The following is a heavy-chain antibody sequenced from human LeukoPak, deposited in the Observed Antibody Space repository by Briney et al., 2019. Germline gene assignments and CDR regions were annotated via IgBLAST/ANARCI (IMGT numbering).Heavy chain of an antibody. CDR3: ARAWAPAGLYFDY. D-gene: IGHD6-13*01. CDR1: GFTVSSNH. CDR2: IYSGGST. V-gene: IGHV3-53*01. J-gene: IGHJ4*02. Sequence: GGSLRLSCAASGFTVSSNHMTWVRQAPGKGLEWVSVIYSGGSTYYTDSVKGRFIISRDNSRNTLYLQMNNLRAEDTAVYYCARAWAPAGLYFDYWRQGTLVSVSS.